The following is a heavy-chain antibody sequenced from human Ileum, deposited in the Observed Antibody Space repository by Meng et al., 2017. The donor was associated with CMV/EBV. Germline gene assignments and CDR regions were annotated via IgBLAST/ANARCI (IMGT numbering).Heavy chain of an antibody. CDR3: ARAAARGVPVDL. V-gene: IGHV4-4*07. D-gene: IGHD3-10*01. CDR2: IHPTGTT. CDR1: GGSLTSYY. J-gene: IGHJ5*02. Sequence: QWQLPEAGPRLLQPSETLSLTCTVTGGSLTSYYWTWIRQPAGKGLEWIGRIHPTGTTDDNPSLRSRVSMSLDKSKNQFSLKLTSVTAADTAVYYCARAAARGVPVDLWGQGTLVTVSS.